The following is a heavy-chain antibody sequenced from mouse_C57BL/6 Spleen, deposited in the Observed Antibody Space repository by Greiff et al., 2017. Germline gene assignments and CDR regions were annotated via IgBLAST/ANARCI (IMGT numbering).Heavy chain of an antibody. V-gene: IGHV5-17*01. J-gene: IGHJ3*01. D-gene: IGHD1-1*01. CDR3: ARPGSSYGFAY. CDR1: GFTFSDYG. Sequence: EVQLQESGGGLVKPGGSLKLSCAASGFTFSDYGMHWVRPAPEKGLEWVAYISSGSSTIYYADTVKGRFTISRDNAKNTLFLQMTSLRSEDTAMYYCARPGSSYGFAYWGQGTLVTVSA. CDR2: ISSGSSTI.